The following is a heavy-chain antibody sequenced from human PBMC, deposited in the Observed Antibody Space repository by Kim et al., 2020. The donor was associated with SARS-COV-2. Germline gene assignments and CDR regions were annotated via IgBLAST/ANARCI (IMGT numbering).Heavy chain of an antibody. CDR3: ARPYCSGGSCYLDY. Sequence: SETLSLTCTVSGGSISSSSYYWGWIRQPPGKGLEWIGSIYYGGSTYYNPSLKSRVTISVDTSKNQFSLKLSSVTAADTAVYYCARPYCSGGSCYLDYWGQGTLVTVSS. V-gene: IGHV4-39*01. CDR1: GGSISSSSYY. J-gene: IGHJ4*02. CDR2: IYYGGST. D-gene: IGHD2-15*01.